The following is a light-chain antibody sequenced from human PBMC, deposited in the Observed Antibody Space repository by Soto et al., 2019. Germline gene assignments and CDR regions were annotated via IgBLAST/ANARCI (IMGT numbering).Light chain of an antibody. CDR1: TGAVTSGSY. CDR2: NTN. V-gene: IGLV7-43*01. CDR3: SSYTSSSTLV. J-gene: IGLJ1*01. Sequence: QTVVTQEPSLTVSPGGTVTLTCASGTGAVTSGSYPNWFQQKPGQAPRALIYNTNKRHSWTPARFSGSLLGDKAALTLSGVQPEDEAEYYCSSYTSSSTLVFGTGTKLTVL.